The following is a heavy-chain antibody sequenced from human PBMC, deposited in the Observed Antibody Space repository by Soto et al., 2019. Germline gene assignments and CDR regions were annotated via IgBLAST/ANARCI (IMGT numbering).Heavy chain of an antibody. J-gene: IGHJ4*02. CDR1: GYTFTTYG. Sequence: QVQLVQSGAEVKKPGASVTVSCKASGYTFTTYGISWVRQAPGQGLGWMGWINAYNGNTNYAQKLQGRVTMTTDTSTSTAYMELRSLGSDATAVYYCARDPVAGTYFAYWGQGTLVTVSS. D-gene: IGHD6-19*01. CDR2: INAYNGNT. CDR3: ARDPVAGTYFAY. V-gene: IGHV1-18*01.